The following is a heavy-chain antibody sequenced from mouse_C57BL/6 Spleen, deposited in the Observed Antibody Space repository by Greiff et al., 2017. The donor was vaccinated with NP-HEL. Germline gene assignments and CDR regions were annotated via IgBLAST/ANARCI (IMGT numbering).Heavy chain of an antibody. J-gene: IGHJ2*01. V-gene: IGHV1-15*01. CDR3: TIGRLGRYYFDY. Sequence: VQLQQSGAELVRPGASVTLSCKASGYTFTDYEMHWVKQTPVHGLEWIGAIDPETGGTAYNQKFKGKAILTADKSSSTAYMELRSLTSEDSAVYYCTIGRLGRYYFDYWGQGTTLTVSS. CDR1: GYTFTDYE. CDR2: IDPETGGT. D-gene: IGHD4-1*01.